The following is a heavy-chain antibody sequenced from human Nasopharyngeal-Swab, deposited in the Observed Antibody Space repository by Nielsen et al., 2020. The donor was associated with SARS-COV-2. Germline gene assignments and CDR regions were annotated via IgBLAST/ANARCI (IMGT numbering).Heavy chain of an antibody. J-gene: IGHJ6*03. CDR2: IGSSGTYT. V-gene: IGHV3-11*06. CDR1: DFTFSEYY. Sequence: GGSLRLACAASDFTFSEYYMSWIRQVPGKGMEWVSNIGSSGTYTNYADMKGRFTISRDNAKNSLYLQMNSLRAEDTAVYYCARQTSNPYYYYYYMDVWGKGTTVTVSS. D-gene: IGHD4-11*01. CDR3: ARQTSNPYYYYYYMDV.